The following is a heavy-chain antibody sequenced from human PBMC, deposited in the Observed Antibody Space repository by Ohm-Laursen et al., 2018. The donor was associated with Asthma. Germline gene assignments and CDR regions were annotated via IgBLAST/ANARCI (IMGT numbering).Heavy chain of an antibody. CDR1: GYIFNNYG. J-gene: IGHJ4*02. CDR2: ISTYNGDT. D-gene: IGHD3-10*01. V-gene: IGHV1-18*01. CDR3: ARVMGDVDY. Sequence: ASVKVSCKASGYIFNNYGISWVRQAPGQGLEWMGWISTYNGDTKYAQKFQGRLIMTTDTSTSTALMELSSLRSEDTAVYYCARVMGDVDYWGQGTLVTVSS.